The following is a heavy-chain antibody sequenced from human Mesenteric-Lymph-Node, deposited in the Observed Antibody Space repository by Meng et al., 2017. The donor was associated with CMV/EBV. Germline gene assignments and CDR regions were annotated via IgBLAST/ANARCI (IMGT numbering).Heavy chain of an antibody. CDR1: GGSFSGYY. J-gene: IGHJ4*02. V-gene: IGHV4-34*01. CDR3: ARDSGIAAAIDY. Sequence: TCAVYGGSFSGYYWSWIRQPPGKGLEWIGEINHSGSTNYNPSLKSRVTISVDKSKNQFSLKLSSVTAADTAVYYCARDSGIAAAIDYWGQGTLVTVSS. D-gene: IGHD6-13*01. CDR2: INHSGST.